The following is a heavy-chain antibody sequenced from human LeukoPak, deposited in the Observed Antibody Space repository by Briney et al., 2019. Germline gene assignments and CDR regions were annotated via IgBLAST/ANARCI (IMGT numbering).Heavy chain of an antibody. Sequence: GGSLRLSCAASGFTFSRCTMNWVRQAPGKGLEWVPAISGSGGSTYYADSVKGRFTISRDNSKNTLYLQMNSLRAEDTAVYYCAKDHGWDWGQGTLVTVSS. V-gene: IGHV3-23*01. CDR3: AKDHGWD. CDR1: GFTFSRCT. CDR2: ISGSGGST. D-gene: IGHD1-26*01. J-gene: IGHJ4*02.